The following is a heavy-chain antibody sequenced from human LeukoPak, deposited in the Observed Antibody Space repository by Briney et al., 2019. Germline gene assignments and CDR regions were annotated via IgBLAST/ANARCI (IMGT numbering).Heavy chain of an antibody. V-gene: IGHV1-18*01. J-gene: IGHJ4*02. CDR3: ARGPIAVADY. CDR1: RYTFTSYG. D-gene: IGHD6-19*01. Sequence: ASVNVSCQASRYTFTSYGISWVRQAPRQGLEWMGGISAYNANTNYAQNLQASVTMTTDTPTSTAYMELRSLRSDDTAVYYCARGPIAVADYWGQGALVTVSS. CDR2: ISAYNANT.